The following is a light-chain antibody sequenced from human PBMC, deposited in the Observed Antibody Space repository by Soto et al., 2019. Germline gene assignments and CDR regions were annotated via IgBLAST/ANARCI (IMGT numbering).Light chain of an antibody. CDR3: QQYGSSPDS. CDR2: GAS. Sequence: VVLTQSPGTLSLSPGERATLSCRASQSLSNNYLAWFQQKPGQAPRLLIYGASSRATGIPDRFSGSGSGTDFSLTISRLEPEDFAVYYCQQYGSSPDSFGGGTKVDIK. V-gene: IGKV3-20*01. J-gene: IGKJ4*01. CDR1: QSLSNNY.